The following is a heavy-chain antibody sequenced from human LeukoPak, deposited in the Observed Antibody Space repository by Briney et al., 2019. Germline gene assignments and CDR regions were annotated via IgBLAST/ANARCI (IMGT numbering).Heavy chain of an antibody. D-gene: IGHD3-3*01. J-gene: IGHJ6*03. V-gene: IGHV4-59*01. CDR3: ARERDLGDYYYMDV. Sequence: PSETLSLTCTVSGGSISSYYWSWIRQPPGKGLEWIGYIYYSGSTNYNPSLKSRVTISVDTSKNQFSLKLSSVTAADTAVYYCARERDLGDYYYMDVWGKGTTVTISS. CDR2: IYYSGST. CDR1: GGSISSYY.